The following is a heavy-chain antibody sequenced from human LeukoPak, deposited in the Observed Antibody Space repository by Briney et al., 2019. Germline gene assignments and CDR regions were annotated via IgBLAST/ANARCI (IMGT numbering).Heavy chain of an antibody. CDR2: IYCEDSET. D-gene: IGHD6-19*01. V-gene: IGHV5-51*01. Sequence: GESLKISCKAFCYSFTIYWIEWVPQMPGKGLEWMGIIYCEDSETKYSPSFQGQVTISVDKSISTAYLQSNSLRASDTAIYYCERHGQYRSGSHYFDYWGQGILVTVSS. CDR1: CYSFTIYW. J-gene: IGHJ4*02. CDR3: ERHGQYRSGSHYFDY.